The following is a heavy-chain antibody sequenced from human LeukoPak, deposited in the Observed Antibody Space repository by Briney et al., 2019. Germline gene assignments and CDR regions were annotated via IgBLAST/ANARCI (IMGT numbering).Heavy chain of an antibody. CDR1: GFTFSSYA. V-gene: IGHV3-23*01. CDR2: ISGGGGST. Sequence: GGSLRLSCAASGFTFSSYAMSWVRQAPGKGLEWVSAISGGGGSTYYADSVKGRFTISRDNSKNTLYLQMNSLRAEDTAVYYCAKDAPSGYCSSTSCYTYYYYGMDVWGQGTTVTVSS. J-gene: IGHJ6*02. D-gene: IGHD2-2*02. CDR3: AKDAPSGYCSSTSCYTYYYYGMDV.